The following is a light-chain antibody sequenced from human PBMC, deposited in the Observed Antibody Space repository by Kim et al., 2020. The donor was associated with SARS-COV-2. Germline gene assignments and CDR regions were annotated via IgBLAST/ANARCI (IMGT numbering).Light chain of an antibody. Sequence: SYELTQPPSVSVSPGQTANITCSGNRLGDKYTAWYHQKPGQSPVLVIYQDTKRPSGIPDRFSGSTSGNTAILTISGTQTLGESDYYCQAWDITKDWVFG. V-gene: IGLV3-1*01. CDR2: QDT. CDR1: RLGDKY. CDR3: QAWDITKDWV. J-gene: IGLJ3*02.